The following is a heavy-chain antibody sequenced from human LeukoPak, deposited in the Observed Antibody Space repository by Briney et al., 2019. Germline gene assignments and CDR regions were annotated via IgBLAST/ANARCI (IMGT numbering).Heavy chain of an antibody. D-gene: IGHD3-22*01. Sequence: SSETLSLTCTVSGGSISSYYWSWIRQPAGKGLEWIGRIYTSGSTNYNPSLKSRVTMSVDTSKNQFSLKLSSVTAADTAVYYCARGTYYYDSSGYYKTDAFDIWGQGTMVTVSS. J-gene: IGHJ3*02. CDR3: ARGTYYYDSSGYYKTDAFDI. CDR2: IYTSGST. CDR1: GGSISSYY. V-gene: IGHV4-4*07.